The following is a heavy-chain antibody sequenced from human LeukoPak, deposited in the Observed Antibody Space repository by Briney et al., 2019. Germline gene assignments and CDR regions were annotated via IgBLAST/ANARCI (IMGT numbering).Heavy chain of an antibody. D-gene: IGHD6-6*01. J-gene: IGHJ2*01. CDR1: GGSISSYY. V-gene: IGHV4-59*08. CDR2: IYYSGST. Sequence: PSETLSLTCAVYGGSISSYYWSWIRQPPGKGLEWIGYIYYSGSTYYNPSLKSRVTISVDTSKNQFSLKLSSVTAADTAVYYCARGIAARGGWYFDLWGRGTLVTVSS. CDR3: ARGIAARGGWYFDL.